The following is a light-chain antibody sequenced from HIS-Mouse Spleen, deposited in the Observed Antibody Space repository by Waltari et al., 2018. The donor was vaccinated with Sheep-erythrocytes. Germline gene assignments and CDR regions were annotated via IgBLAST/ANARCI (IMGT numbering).Light chain of an antibody. CDR1: SSDVGSYNL. CDR2: EGS. J-gene: IGLJ3*02. V-gene: IGLV2-23*01. CDR3: CSYAGSSTPWV. Sequence: QSALTQPASVSGSPGQSTTISCTGTSSDVGSYNLVSWYQQHPGKAPKLMIYEGSKRPSGVSNRFSGSKSGNTASLTISGHQAEDEADYYCCSYAGSSTPWVFGGGTKQTVL.